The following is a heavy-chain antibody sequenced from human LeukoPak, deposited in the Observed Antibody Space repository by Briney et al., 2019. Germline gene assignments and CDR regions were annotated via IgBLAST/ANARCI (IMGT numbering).Heavy chain of an antibody. Sequence: GGPLRLSCAPSRFPFSMYWMLWVRHAPGKGLESVSRINTDGTVTTYADSVKRRLTLSRENHENTMFLKIHSERQEHTAMLLCATKQWLAPPPDSWGQGSSVTVSA. D-gene: IGHD6-19*01. CDR2: INTDGTVT. V-gene: IGHV3-74*01. CDR1: RFPFSMYW. CDR3: ATKQWLAPPPDS. J-gene: IGHJ4*02.